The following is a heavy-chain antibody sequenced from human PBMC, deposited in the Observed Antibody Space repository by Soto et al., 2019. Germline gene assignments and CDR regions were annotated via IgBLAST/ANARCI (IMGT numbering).Heavy chain of an antibody. V-gene: IGHV4-31*03. D-gene: IGHD3-10*01. J-gene: IGHJ6*02. Sequence: LSLTCTVSGGSISSGGYYWSWIRQYPGQGLEWIGYIYYSGSTYYNPSLKGRVTMSVDTSKNQFSLKLSSVTAADTAVYYCARDVNSYGSGSNGMDVWGQGTTVTVSS. CDR2: IYYSGST. CDR3: ARDVNSYGSGSNGMDV. CDR1: GGSISSGGYY.